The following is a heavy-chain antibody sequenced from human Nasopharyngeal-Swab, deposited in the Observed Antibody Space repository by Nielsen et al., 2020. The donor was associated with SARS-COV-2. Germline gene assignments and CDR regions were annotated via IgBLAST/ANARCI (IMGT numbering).Heavy chain of an antibody. V-gene: IGHV4-59*01. CDR2: LHYSGGT. Sequence: SETLSLTCTVSGGPISSYYWSWIRQPPGKGLEWIGSLHYSGGTHYNQYHPSLESRVTISVDTSKNQFSLKLRSVTAADTAVYCCARAHCVSSTCYACPFDHGGQGTLVTVSS. CDR3: ARAHCVSSTCYACPFDH. D-gene: IGHD2-2*01. J-gene: IGHJ4*02. CDR1: GGPISSYY.